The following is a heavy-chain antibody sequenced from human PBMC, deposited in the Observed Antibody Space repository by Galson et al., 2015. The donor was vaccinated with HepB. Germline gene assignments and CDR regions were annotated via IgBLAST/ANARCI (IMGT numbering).Heavy chain of an antibody. CDR3: ARARYSTSPPDY. CDR2: ISGYNGNT. J-gene: IGHJ4*02. Sequence: SVKVSCKASDYTFTHFGITWVRKAPGQGPEWMGWISGYNGNTDYAQNLQGRVTMTTDTSTSTAYMVLRSLRYDDTAVYYCARARYSTSPPDYWGQGTLVTVSS. D-gene: IGHD6-6*01. V-gene: IGHV1-18*04. CDR1: DYTFTHFG.